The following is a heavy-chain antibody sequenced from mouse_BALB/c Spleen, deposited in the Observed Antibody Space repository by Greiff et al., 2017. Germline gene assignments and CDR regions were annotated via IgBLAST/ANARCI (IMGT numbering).Heavy chain of an antibody. V-gene: IGHV14-3*02. CDR1: GFNIKDTY. D-gene: IGHD1-1*01. CDR2: IDPANGNT. Sequence: VQLQQSGAELVKPGASVKLSCTASGFNIKDTYMHWVKQRPEQGLEWIGRIDPANGNTKYDPKFQGKATITADTSSNTAYLQLSSLTSEDTAVYYCARRYYGSSGDFDYWGQGTTRTVSS. CDR3: ARRYYGSSGDFDY. J-gene: IGHJ2*01.